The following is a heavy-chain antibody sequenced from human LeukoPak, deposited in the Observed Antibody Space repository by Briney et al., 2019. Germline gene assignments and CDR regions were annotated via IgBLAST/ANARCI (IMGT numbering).Heavy chain of an antibody. J-gene: IGHJ3*02. V-gene: IGHV3-30*18. CDR1: GFTFSSYG. Sequence: GRSLRLSCAASGFTFSSYGMHWVRQAPGKGLEWVAVISYDGSNKYYADSVKGRFTISRDNSKNTLYLQMNSLRAEDTAVYYCAKGAHGGNSGAFDIWGQGTMVTVSS. CDR2: ISYDGSNK. D-gene: IGHD4-23*01. CDR3: AKGAHGGNSGAFDI.